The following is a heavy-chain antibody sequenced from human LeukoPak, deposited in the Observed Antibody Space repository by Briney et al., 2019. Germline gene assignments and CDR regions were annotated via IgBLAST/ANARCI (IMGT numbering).Heavy chain of an antibody. CDR3: ARATYSTVPNWFDP. Sequence: SETLSLTCTVSGGSISSYYWSWIRQPAGKGLEWIGRIYTSGSTNYNPSLKSRVTMSVDTSKNQFSLKLSSVTAADTAVYYCARATYSTVPNWFDPWGQGTLVTVSS. J-gene: IGHJ5*02. D-gene: IGHD4-17*01. CDR1: GGSISSYY. V-gene: IGHV4-4*07. CDR2: IYTSGST.